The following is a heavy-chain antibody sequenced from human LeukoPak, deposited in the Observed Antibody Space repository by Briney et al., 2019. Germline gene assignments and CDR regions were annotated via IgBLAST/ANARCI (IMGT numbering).Heavy chain of an antibody. V-gene: IGHV4-61*02. CDR2: IYTSGST. CDR3: ATTKPRRFGIFDY. CDR1: GGSISSGSYY. Sequence: SQTLSLTCTVSGGSISSGSYYWSWIRQPPGKGLEWIGRIYTSGSTNYNPSLKSRVTISVDTSKNQFSLKLSSVTAADTAVYYCATTKPRRFGIFDYWGQGTLVTVSS. J-gene: IGHJ4*02. D-gene: IGHD3-10*01.